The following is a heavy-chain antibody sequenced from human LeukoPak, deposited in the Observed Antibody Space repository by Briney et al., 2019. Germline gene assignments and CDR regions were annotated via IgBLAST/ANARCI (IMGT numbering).Heavy chain of an antibody. CDR2: IYYSGST. Sequence: SGTLSLTCTVSGGSISSYYWSWIRQPPGKGLEWIGYIYYSGSTNYNPSLQRRVTISVDTSKNQCSLKLSCVTAVDTAVDYCARSIGGYFSSTSCYYYYYMDVWGKGTTVTVSS. V-gene: IGHV4-59*01. J-gene: IGHJ6*03. CDR1: GGSISSYY. CDR3: ARSIGGYFSSTSCYYYYYMDV. D-gene: IGHD2-2*01.